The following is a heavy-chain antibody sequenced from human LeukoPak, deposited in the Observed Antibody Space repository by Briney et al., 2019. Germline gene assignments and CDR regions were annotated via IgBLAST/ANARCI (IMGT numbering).Heavy chain of an antibody. CDR1: GFTFSSYG. Sequence: GGSLRLSCAASGFTFSSYGMSWVRQAPGKGLEWLSGVSPPGGGTYYADSVKGRFTISRDDSKNTLSLQMNSLRVEDTAVYHCARDLAWGAFDYWGQGTLVTVSS. V-gene: IGHV3-23*01. J-gene: IGHJ4*02. CDR2: VSPPGGGT. D-gene: IGHD7-27*01. CDR3: ARDLAWGAFDY.